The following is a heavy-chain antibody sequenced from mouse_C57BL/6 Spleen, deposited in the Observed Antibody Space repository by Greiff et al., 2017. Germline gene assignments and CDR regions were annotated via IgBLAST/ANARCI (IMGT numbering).Heavy chain of an antibody. V-gene: IGHV5-9-1*02. CDR1: GFTFSSYA. CDR3: TRDVWDGGYFDY. J-gene: IGHJ2*01. D-gene: IGHD4-1*01. CDR2: ISSGGDYI. Sequence: DVHLVESGEGLVKPGGSLKLSCAASGFTFSSYAMSWVRQTPEKRLEWVAYISSGGDYIYYADTVKGRFTISRDNTRNTLYLQMSSLKSEDTAMYYCTRDVWDGGYFDYWGHGTTLTVSS.